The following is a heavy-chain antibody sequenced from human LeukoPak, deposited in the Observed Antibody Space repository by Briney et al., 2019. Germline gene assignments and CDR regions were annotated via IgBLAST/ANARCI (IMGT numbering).Heavy chain of an antibody. Sequence: GGFLRLSCAASGFIFRDYYMSWIRQAPGKGLEWVSFISSSGSIDYADSVKGRFTISRDNAKNSLYLQMNSLRAEDTAVYYCARDRAYYDDSSAYYQNWGQGTLVTVSS. J-gene: IGHJ4*02. CDR2: ISSSGSI. D-gene: IGHD3-22*01. V-gene: IGHV3-11*01. CDR1: GFIFRDYY. CDR3: ARDRAYYDDSSAYYQN.